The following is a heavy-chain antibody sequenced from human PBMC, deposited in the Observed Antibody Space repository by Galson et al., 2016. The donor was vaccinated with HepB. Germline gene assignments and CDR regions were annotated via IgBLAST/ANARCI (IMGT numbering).Heavy chain of an antibody. CDR3: ARGTPDYRPYYFDY. D-gene: IGHD4-11*01. CDR1: GFTFGDYA. Sequence: SLRLSCATSGFTFGDYAMSWFRQAPGKGLEWVGFIRSKTYGGATEYAASVKARFTISRDDSKSFAYLPISSRNTGDTAVYYCARGTPDYRPYYFDYWGQGTLVTVSS. CDR2: IRSKTYGGAT. V-gene: IGHV3-49*03. J-gene: IGHJ4*02.